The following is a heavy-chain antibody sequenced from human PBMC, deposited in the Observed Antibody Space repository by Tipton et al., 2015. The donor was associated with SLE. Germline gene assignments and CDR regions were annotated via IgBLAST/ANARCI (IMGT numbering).Heavy chain of an antibody. J-gene: IGHJ4*02. V-gene: IGHV4-39*01. CDR2: IYHSGST. CDR3: ARQLDGVDY. CDR1: GGSISSSSYY. D-gene: IGHD1-1*01. Sequence: TLSLTCTVSGGSISSSSYYWGWIRQPPGKGLEWIGSIYHSGSTYYNPSLKSRVTISVDTSKNQFSLKLSSVTAADTAVYYCARQLDGVDYWGQGTLVVVSS.